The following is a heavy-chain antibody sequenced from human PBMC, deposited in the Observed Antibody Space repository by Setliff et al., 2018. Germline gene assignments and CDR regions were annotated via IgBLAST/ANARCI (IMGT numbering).Heavy chain of an antibody. CDR2: IYHSGST. CDR1: GYSISSSNW. V-gene: IGHV4-4*02. D-gene: IGHD6-19*01. Sequence: SETLSLTCAVSGYSISSSNWWSWVRQPPGKVLEWIGDIYHSGSTNYNPSLKSRVTISVDKSKNQFSLKLSSVTAADTAVYYCARTGLGHAGPSFYSGGQGPLVTVSS. CDR3: ARTGLGHAGPSFYS. J-gene: IGHJ4*02.